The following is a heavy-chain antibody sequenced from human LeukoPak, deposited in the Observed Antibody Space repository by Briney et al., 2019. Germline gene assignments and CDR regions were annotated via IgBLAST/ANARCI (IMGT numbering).Heavy chain of an antibody. CDR2: INHSGST. Sequence: SETLSLTCTVSGGSISSSSYYWGWIRQPPGKGLEWIGEINHSGSTNYNPSLKSRVTISVDTSKNQFSLKLSSVTAADTAVYYCARARRGYSYGYNPYYYYYYMDVWGKGTTVTVSS. D-gene: IGHD5-18*01. CDR1: GGSISSSSYY. J-gene: IGHJ6*03. CDR3: ARARRGYSYGYNPYYYYYYMDV. V-gene: IGHV4-39*07.